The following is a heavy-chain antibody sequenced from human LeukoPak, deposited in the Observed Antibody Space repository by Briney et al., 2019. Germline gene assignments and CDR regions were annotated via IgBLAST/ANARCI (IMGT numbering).Heavy chain of an antibody. J-gene: IGHJ3*02. Sequence: ASVKVSCKASGYTFTSYYMYWVRQAPGQGLEWMGIINPSGGSTSYAQKFQGRVTMTRDMSTSTVYMELSSLRSDDTAVYYCARDPPYFPYFDWFSLTDAFDIWGQGTMVTVSS. CDR3: ARDPPYFPYFDWFSLTDAFDI. CDR2: INPSGGST. D-gene: IGHD3-9*01. CDR1: GYTFTSYY. V-gene: IGHV1-46*01.